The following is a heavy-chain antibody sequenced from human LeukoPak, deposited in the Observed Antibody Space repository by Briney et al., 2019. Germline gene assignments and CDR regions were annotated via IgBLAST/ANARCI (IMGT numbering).Heavy chain of an antibody. D-gene: IGHD5-18*01. CDR2: IYYTGST. CDR1: GGSISSYY. V-gene: IGHV4-59*08. CDR3: ARHGRSGYSIDWPALDY. J-gene: IGHJ4*02. Sequence: SETLSLTCTVSGGSISSYYWSWIRQPPGKGLEWIGYIYYTGSTNYSPSLKSRVTISVDTSKNQFSLKLSSVTAEDTAVYYCARHGRSGYSIDWPALDYWGQGSLVSVSS.